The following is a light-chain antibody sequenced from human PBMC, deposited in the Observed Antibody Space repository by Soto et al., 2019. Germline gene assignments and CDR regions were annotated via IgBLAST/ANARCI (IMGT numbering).Light chain of an antibody. J-gene: IGKJ1*01. Sequence: EVVLTQSPGALSLSPGEGVTLSCRASQNIRGNELAWYRQKRGQAPRLLMYGGSTRADGIPDRFSGRGTGTNFTLTNSRLEPEDSAVYYCQDYGTSHPSTFGQGTKLEIK. CDR1: QNIRGNE. V-gene: IGKV3-20*01. CDR2: GGS. CDR3: QDYGTSHPST.